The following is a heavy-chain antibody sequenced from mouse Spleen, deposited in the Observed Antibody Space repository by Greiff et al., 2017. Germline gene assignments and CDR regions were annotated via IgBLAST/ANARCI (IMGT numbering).Heavy chain of an antibody. CDR1: GYTFTSYW. CDR2: IDPSDSYT. CDR3: ARERNGQFAY. D-gene: IGHD1-2*01. J-gene: IGHJ3*01. Sequence: QVQLQQPGAELVKPGASVKLSCKASGYTFTSYWMHWVKQRPGQGLEWIGEIDPSDSYTNYNQKFKGKATLTVDKSSSTAYMQLSSLTSEDSAVYYCARERNGQFAYWGQGTLVTVSA. V-gene: IGHV1-69*02.